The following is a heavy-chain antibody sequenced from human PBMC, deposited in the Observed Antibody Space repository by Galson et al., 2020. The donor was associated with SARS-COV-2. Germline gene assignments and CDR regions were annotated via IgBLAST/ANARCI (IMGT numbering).Heavy chain of an antibody. D-gene: IGHD6-19*01. CDR2: INPNSGVT. CDR1: GYTFTGYY. J-gene: IGHJ6*02. CDR3: AAELAVAGTDYYYGMDV. Sequence: ASVKVSCKASGYTFTGYYMHWVRQAPGQGLEWMGWINPNSGVTNYAQKFQGRVTMTRDTSISTAYMELSRLRSDDTAVYYCAAELAVAGTDYYYGMDVWGQGTTGTDSS. V-gene: IGHV1-2*02.